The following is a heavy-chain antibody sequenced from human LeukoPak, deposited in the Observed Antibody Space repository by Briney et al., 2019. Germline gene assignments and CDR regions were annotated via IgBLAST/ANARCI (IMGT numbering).Heavy chain of an antibody. CDR1: GYSISSGYY. J-gene: IGHJ4*02. V-gene: IGHV4-38-2*02. CDR2: IYHSGST. Sequence: SETLSLTCTVSGYSISSGYYWGWIRQPPGKGLEWIGSIYHSGSTFYNPSLKSRVTISVDTSKNQFSLKLSSVTAADTAVYYCAREGSSSWYPTAKTFDYWGQGTLVTVSS. CDR3: AREGSSSWYPTAKTFDY. D-gene: IGHD6-13*01.